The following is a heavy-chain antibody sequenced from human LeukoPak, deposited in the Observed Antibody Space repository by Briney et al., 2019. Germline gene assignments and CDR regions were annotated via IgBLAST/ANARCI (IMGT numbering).Heavy chain of an antibody. CDR1: GYTFTGYY. Sequence: GASVKVSFKASGYTFTGYYMHWVRQAPGQGLEWMGWINPNSGGTNYAQKFQCRGTMTRDTSISTAYMELSRLRSDDTAVYYCAREWSDIVVVPARKYYFDYWGQGTLVTVSS. D-gene: IGHD2-2*01. CDR2: INPNSGGT. V-gene: IGHV1-2*02. J-gene: IGHJ4*02. CDR3: AREWSDIVVVPARKYYFDY.